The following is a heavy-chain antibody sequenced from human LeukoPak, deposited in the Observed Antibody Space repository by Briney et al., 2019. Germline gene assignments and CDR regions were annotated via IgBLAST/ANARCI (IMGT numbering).Heavy chain of an antibody. CDR1: GYTFTNYD. D-gene: IGHD2-15*01. V-gene: IGHV1-18*01. CDR2: ISTYDHDT. CDR3: VIDYFGSGGTCDDCFDP. Sequence: ASVKVSCKASGYTFTNYDISWVRRAPGQGLEWMAWISTYDHDTNYAQKFPGRVPMTTDTSTSTAYMELRCLGSDDTAVYYCVIDYFGSGGTCDDCFDPWGQGTLVTVSS. J-gene: IGHJ5*02.